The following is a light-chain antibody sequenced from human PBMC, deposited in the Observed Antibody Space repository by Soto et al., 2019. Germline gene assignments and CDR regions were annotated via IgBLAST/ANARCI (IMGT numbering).Light chain of an antibody. J-gene: IGKJ2*03. CDR2: DAS. CDR1: QSVSSGY. V-gene: IGKV3-20*01. CDR3: HQYYSFPHS. Sequence: EIVLTQSPGTLSLSPGEIATLSCRASQSVSSGYLAWYQQKPGQAPRLLMYDASIRATGIPDRFSGSGSGTDFTLTISRLEPEDFAVYYCHQYYSFPHSFGQGTKVEIK.